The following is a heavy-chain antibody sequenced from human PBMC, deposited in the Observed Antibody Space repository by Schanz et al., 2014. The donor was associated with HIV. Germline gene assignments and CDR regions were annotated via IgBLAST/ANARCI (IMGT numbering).Heavy chain of an antibody. CDR3: ARVVVVVADGDWYFDL. CDR2: SWYDGSKK. V-gene: IGHV3-33*08. Sequence: QVQLVESGGGVVQPGRSLRLSCAASGFTFITYGMHWVRQAPGKGLEWVAVSWYDGSKKYHADSVKGRFTISRDNSKNTLYLQMNNLRDEDTAVYYCARVVVVVADGDWYFDLWGRGTLVTVSS. CDR1: GFTFITYG. J-gene: IGHJ2*01. D-gene: IGHD3-22*01.